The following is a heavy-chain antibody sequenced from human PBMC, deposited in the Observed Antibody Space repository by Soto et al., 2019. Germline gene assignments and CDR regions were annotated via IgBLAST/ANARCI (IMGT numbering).Heavy chain of an antibody. J-gene: IGHJ4*02. CDR1: GYTFTSYG. CDR3: ARTYYYGSGSYYRLTDY. D-gene: IGHD3-10*01. CDR2: ISAYNGNT. V-gene: IGHV1-18*01. Sequence: ASVKVSCKASGYTFTSYGISWVRQAPGQGLEWMGWISAYNGNTNYAQKLQGRVTMTTDTSTSTAYMELRSLRSDDTAVYYCARTYYYGSGSYYRLTDYWGQGTLVTVSS.